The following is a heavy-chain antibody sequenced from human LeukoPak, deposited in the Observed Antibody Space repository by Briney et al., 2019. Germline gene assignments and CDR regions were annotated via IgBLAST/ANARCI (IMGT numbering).Heavy chain of an antibody. D-gene: IGHD5-18*01. J-gene: IGHJ4*02. CDR2: IYYSGST. CDR3: ARRRYSYGPFFDY. CDR1: GGSISSSSYY. Sequence: PSETLSLTCTVSGGSISSSSYYWGWIRQPPGKGLEWIGSIYYSGSTYYNPSLKSRVTISVDTSKNQFSLKLSSVTAADTAVYYCARRRYSYGPFFDYWGQETLVTVSS. V-gene: IGHV4-39*01.